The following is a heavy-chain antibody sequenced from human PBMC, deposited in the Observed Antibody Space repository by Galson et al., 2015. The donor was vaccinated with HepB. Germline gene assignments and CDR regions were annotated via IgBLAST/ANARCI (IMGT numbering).Heavy chain of an antibody. CDR3: VKQGRTGIRSTADEY. J-gene: IGHJ4*02. CDR1: EFTFSNHI. CDR2: ISATGGHT. D-gene: IGHD2-2*01. Sequence: SLRLSCATSEFTFSNHIMAWFRQAPGKGLEWVSSISATGGHTFYSDPVKGRFIISRDNSKNCLYLQMDSLRAEDTATYYCVKQGRTGIRSTADEYWGPGSPVTVSS. V-gene: IGHV3-23*01.